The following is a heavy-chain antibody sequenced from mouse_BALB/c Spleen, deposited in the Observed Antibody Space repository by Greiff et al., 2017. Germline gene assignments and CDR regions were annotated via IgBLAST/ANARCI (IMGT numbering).Heavy chain of an antibody. Sequence: EVQLQQSGAELVRSGASVKLSCTASGFNIKDYYMHWVKQRPEQGLEWIGWIDPENGDTEYAPKFQGKATMTADTSSNTAYLQLSSLTSEDTAVYYCNAEGYVDYWGQGTTLTVSS. V-gene: IGHV14-4*02. CDR3: NAEGYVDY. J-gene: IGHJ2*01. CDR2: IDPENGDT. CDR1: GFNIKDYY.